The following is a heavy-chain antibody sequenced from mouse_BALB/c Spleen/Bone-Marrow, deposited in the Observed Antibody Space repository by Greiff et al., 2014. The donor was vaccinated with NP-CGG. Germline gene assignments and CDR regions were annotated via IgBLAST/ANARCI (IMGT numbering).Heavy chain of an antibody. J-gene: IGHJ1*01. CDR2: IWAGGST. CDR1: GVSLTSYG. V-gene: IGHV2-9*02. CDR3: ARVYLWYFDV. D-gene: IGHD2-3*01. Sequence: QGQLKQSGTGLGAPSQSLSITCTVSGVSLTSYGVHWVRQPPGKGLEWLGVIWAGGSTNYNSALMSRLSISKDNSKSQVFLKMNSLQTDDTAMYYCARVYLWYFDVWGAGTTVTVSS.